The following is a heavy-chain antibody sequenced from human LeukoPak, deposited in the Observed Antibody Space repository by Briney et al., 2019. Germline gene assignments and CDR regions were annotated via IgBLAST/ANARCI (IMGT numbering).Heavy chain of an antibody. J-gene: IGHJ4*02. CDR3: ARHNNWAFDY. D-gene: IGHD1-20*01. CDR1: GYSFASYW. Sequence: RGESLKISCKASGYSFASYWIGWVRQTSGKGLEWMAIIHPNDASTIHSPSFQGQVTISADGSITTAYLQWNTLQASDTAIYYCARHNNWAFDYWDRGTLLTVSS. V-gene: IGHV5-51*01. CDR2: IHPNDAST.